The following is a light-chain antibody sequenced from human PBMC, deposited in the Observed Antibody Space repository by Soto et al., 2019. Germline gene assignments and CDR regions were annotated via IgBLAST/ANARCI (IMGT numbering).Light chain of an antibody. CDR1: QSVSSSY. CDR2: GAS. CDR3: QQYGSSPQT. V-gene: IGKV3-20*01. J-gene: IGKJ1*01. Sequence: EIVLTQSPGTLSLSPGKRATLSCRASQSVSSSYLAWYQQKPGQAPRRLIYGASSRATGIPDRFSGSGSGTDFTLTISRLEPEDFAVYYCQQYGSSPQTFGQGTKVDNK.